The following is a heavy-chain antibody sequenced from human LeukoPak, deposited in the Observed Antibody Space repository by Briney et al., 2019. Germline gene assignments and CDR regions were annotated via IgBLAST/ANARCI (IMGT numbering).Heavy chain of an antibody. V-gene: IGHV3-11*04. CDR1: GFTFSDYY. CDR2: ISSSGSTI. J-gene: IGHJ4*02. CDR3: ASKRWLQSSFDY. D-gene: IGHD5-24*01. Sequence: GGSLRLSCAASGFTFSDYYMSWIRQAPGKGLEWVSYISSSGSTIYYADSVKGRFTISRDNAKNTLYLQMNSLRAEDTAVYYCASKRWLQSSFDYWGQGTLVTVSS.